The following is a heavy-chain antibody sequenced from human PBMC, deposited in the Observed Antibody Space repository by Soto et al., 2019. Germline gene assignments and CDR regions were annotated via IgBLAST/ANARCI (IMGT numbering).Heavy chain of an antibody. V-gene: IGHV1-18*01. CDR2: INAYNGNP. CDR1: GYTFISFG. D-gene: IGHD3-10*01. J-gene: IGHJ4*02. Sequence: QVQLVQSGAEVKKPGASVKVSCKASGYTFISFGISWVRQAPGQGFEWMGWINAYNGNPTYVQKLQGRVTMTTDTSTSTAYRELRSLRSDDTAVYYCARVNYGCMVGGYGGQGTVVTVSS. CDR3: ARVNYGCMVGGY.